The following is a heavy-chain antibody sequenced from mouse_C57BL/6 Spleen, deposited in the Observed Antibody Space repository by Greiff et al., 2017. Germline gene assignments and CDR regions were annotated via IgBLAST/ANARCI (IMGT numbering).Heavy chain of an antibody. CDR2: ISDGGSYT. V-gene: IGHV5-4*01. D-gene: IGHD2-4*01. Sequence: EVKLMESGGGLVKPGGSLKLSCAASGFTFSSYAMSWVRQTPEKRLEWVATISDGGSYTYYPDNVKGRFTISRDNAKNNLYLQMSHLKSEDTAMYYCAREGYDYDGAWFAYWGQGTLVTVSA. CDR3: AREGYDYDGAWFAY. J-gene: IGHJ3*01. CDR1: GFTFSSYA.